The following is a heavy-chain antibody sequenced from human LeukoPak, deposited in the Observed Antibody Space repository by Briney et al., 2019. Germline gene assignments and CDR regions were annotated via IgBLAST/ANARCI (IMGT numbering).Heavy chain of an antibody. V-gene: IGHV3-23*01. D-gene: IGHD3-3*01. CDR2: NSGSGGST. J-gene: IGHJ3*02. CDR3: AKDLYLFLEPDAFDI. Sequence: TGGSLRLSCAASGFTFSSYAMSWVRQAPGKGLEWVSANSGSGGSTYYADSVKGRFTISRDNSKNTLYLQMNSLRAEDTAVYYCAKDLYLFLEPDAFDIWGQGTMVTVSS. CDR1: GFTFSSYA.